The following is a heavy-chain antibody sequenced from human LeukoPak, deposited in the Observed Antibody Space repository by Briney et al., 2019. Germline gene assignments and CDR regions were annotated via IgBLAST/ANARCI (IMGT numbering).Heavy chain of an antibody. V-gene: IGHV1-2*02. D-gene: IGHD2-8*01. CDR3: ASGRFNYCTNGVCFTGP. CDR2: INPNSGGT. CDR1: GYTFTGYY. J-gene: IGHJ5*02. Sequence: ASVKVSCKASGYTFTGYYMHWVRQAPGQGLEWMGWINPNSGGTNYAQKFQGRVTMTRDTSISTAYMELSRRRSDDKAVYYCASGRFNYCTNGVCFTGPWGQRTLVTVSS.